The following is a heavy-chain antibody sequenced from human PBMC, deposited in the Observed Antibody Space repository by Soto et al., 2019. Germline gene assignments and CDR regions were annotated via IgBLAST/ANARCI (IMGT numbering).Heavy chain of an antibody. J-gene: IGHJ4*02. CDR2: ISYDGSNK. D-gene: IGHD4-17*01. Sequence: GGSLRLSCAASGFTFSSYGMHWVRQAPGKGLEWVAVISYDGSNKYYADSVKGRFTISRDNSKNTLYLQMNSLGAEDTAVYYCAKDPGDYGLHYFDYWGQGTLVTVSS. CDR1: GFTFSSYG. V-gene: IGHV3-30*18. CDR3: AKDPGDYGLHYFDY.